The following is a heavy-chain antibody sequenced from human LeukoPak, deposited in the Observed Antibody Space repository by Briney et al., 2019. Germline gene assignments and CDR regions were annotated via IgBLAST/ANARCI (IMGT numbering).Heavy chain of an antibody. CDR3: ARDLYSSGWTDAFDI. J-gene: IGHJ3*02. D-gene: IGHD6-19*01. Sequence: ASVKVSCKASGYTFTGYYMHWVRQAPGQGLEWMGWINPNSGGTNYAQKFQGRVTMTRNTSISTAYMELSRLRSDDTAVYYCARDLYSSGWTDAFDIWGQGTMVTVSS. V-gene: IGHV1-2*02. CDR2: INPNSGGT. CDR1: GYTFTGYY.